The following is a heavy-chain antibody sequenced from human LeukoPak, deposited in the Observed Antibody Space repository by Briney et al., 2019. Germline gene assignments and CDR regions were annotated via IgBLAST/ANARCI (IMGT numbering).Heavy chain of an antibody. V-gene: IGHV3-11*06. CDR1: AFTFSDYY. CDR2: ISSSSSYT. D-gene: IGHD4-17*01. Sequence: GGSLRLSCAASAFTFSDYYMSWIRQAPGKGLEWVSYISSSSSYTNYADSVKGRFTISRDNAKNSLYLQMNSLRAEDTAVYYCARVPSMTTVTRYYYYGMDVWGKGTTVTVSS. J-gene: IGHJ6*04. CDR3: ARVPSMTTVTRYYYYGMDV.